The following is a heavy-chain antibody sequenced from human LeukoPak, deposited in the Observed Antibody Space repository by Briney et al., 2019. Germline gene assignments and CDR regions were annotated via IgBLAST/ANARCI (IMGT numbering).Heavy chain of an antibody. V-gene: IGHV3-21*01. CDR1: GFTFSSQN. Sequence: PGGSLRLSCAASGFTFSSQNMNWVRQAPGKGLEWVSSITTTGGDVNYADSVKGRFTISRDNAKNSLYLQLNSLRAEDTAVYYCVKNRWLDYWGQGILVTVSS. J-gene: IGHJ4*02. D-gene: IGHD3-9*01. CDR3: VKNRWLDY. CDR2: ITTTGGDV.